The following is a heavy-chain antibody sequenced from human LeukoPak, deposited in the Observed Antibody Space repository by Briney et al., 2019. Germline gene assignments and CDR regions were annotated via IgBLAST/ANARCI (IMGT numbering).Heavy chain of an antibody. Sequence: GGSLRLSCAASGFTFDDYAMHWVRQAPGKGLEWVSGISWNSGSIGYADSVKGRFTISRDNAKNSLYLQMNSLRAEDTALYYCGKDRYRSDYTVDYWGQGTLVTVSS. D-gene: IGHD3-10*01. V-gene: IGHV3-9*01. CDR3: GKDRYRSDYTVDY. CDR1: GFTFDDYA. J-gene: IGHJ4*02. CDR2: ISWNSGSI.